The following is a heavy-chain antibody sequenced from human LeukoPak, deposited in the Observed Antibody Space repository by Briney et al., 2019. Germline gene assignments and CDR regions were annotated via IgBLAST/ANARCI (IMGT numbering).Heavy chain of an antibody. V-gene: IGHV4-31*03. Sequence: PSQTLSLTCTVSGGSISSGGYYWTWIRQHPGKGLEWIGYIYFSGSTYYNPSLESRVTISADTSKNQFSLKLSSVTAADTAVYYCARGRWNSFDYWGQGTLVTVSS. CDR1: GGSISSGGYY. D-gene: IGHD1-7*01. CDR3: ARGRWNSFDY. J-gene: IGHJ4*02. CDR2: IYFSGST.